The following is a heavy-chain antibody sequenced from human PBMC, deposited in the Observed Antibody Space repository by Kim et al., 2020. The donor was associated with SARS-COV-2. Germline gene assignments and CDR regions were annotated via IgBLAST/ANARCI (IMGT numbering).Heavy chain of an antibody. CDR3: AREMTTVVTIDAFDI. J-gene: IGHJ3*02. D-gene: IGHD4-17*01. CDR1: GFTFSSYA. Sequence: GGSLRLSCAASGFTFSSYAMHWVRQAPGKGLEWVAVISYDGSNKYYADSVKGRFTISRDNSKNTLYLQMNSLRAEDTAVYYCAREMTTVVTIDAFDIWG. CDR2: ISYDGSNK. V-gene: IGHV3-30*04.